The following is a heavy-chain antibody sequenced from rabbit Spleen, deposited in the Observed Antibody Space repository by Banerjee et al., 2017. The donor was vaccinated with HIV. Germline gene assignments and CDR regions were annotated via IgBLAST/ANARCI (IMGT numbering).Heavy chain of an antibody. Sequence: QEQLKETGGGLVQPGGSLTLSCKASGIDLMSIAMSWVRQAPGKGLEWIGDIYPVFGITNFANWVNGRFTISKTSSTTVTLQMTSLTAADTATYFCARDPSGREDFDLWGPGTLVTVS. V-gene: IGHV1S39*01. CDR3: ARDPSGREDFDL. CDR2: IYPVFGIT. D-gene: IGHD1-1*01. CDR1: GIDLMSIA. J-gene: IGHJ4*01.